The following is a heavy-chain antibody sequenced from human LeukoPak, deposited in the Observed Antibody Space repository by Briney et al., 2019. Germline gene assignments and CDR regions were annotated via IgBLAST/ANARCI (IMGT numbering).Heavy chain of an antibody. CDR3: ARDPTAVAGTRFDY. Sequence: ASVNVSCKASGYTFTSYAMHWVRQAPGQRLEWMGWINAGNGNTKYSQKFQGRVTITRDTSASTAYMELSSLRSEDTAVYYCARDPTAVAGTRFDYWGQGTLVTVSS. V-gene: IGHV1-3*01. D-gene: IGHD6-19*01. J-gene: IGHJ4*02. CDR2: INAGNGNT. CDR1: GYTFTSYA.